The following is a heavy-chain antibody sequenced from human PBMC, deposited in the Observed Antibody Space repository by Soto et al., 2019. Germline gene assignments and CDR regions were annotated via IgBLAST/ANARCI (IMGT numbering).Heavy chain of an antibody. V-gene: IGHV3-11*06. J-gene: IGHJ3*02. D-gene: IGHD3-10*02. CDR3: ARLFGGYNENHDDEFDI. CDR2: ISHLGSQT. CDR1: GFNFRDYY. Sequence: QEQLVESGGGLVQPGGSLRLSCVASGFNFRDYYMSWIRQAPGKGLEWLSYISHLGSQTKYADSVKGRFTISRDNAKDSLFLQMDSLSADDTAVYYCARLFGGYNENHDDEFDIWGRGTMVPVSS.